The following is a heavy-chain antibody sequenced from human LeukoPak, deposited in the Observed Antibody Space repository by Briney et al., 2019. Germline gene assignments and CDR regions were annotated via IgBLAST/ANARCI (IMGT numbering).Heavy chain of an antibody. D-gene: IGHD1-1*01. CDR2: IKSDGST. CDR3: ATASAITSPGTFQH. J-gene: IGHJ1*01. V-gene: IGHV3-74*01. Sequence: GGSLRLSCAASGFTFSSYWMHWVRQAPGKGLVWVSRIKSDGSTNYADSVKGRFTISRDNAKNSLYLQMNSLRAEDTAVYYCATASAITSPGTFQHWGQGTMVTVSS. CDR1: GFTFSSYW.